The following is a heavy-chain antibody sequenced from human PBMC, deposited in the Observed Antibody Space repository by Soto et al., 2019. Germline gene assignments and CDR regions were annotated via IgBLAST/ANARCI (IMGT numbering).Heavy chain of an antibody. V-gene: IGHV4-34*01. CDR3: ARTGNDYIWGSYRYTSWYFDL. D-gene: IGHD3-16*02. J-gene: IGHJ2*01. Sequence: QVQLQQWGAGLLKPSETLSLTCAVYGGSFSGYYWSWIRQPPGKGLEWIGEINHSGSTNYNPSLKSRVTISVDTSKTQFSLKLSSVTAADTAVYYCARTGNDYIWGSYRYTSWYFDLWGRGTLVTVSS. CDR1: GGSFSGYY. CDR2: INHSGST.